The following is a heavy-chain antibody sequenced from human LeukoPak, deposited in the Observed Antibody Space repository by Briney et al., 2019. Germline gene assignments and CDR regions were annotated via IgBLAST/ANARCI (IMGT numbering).Heavy chain of an antibody. V-gene: IGHV3-23*01. CDR1: GFSPFSSYA. D-gene: IGHD3-3*01. CDR3: AKDLRDFWSGFWFDP. CDR2: ISGNGDSA. Sequence: GGSLRLSCAASGFSPFSSYAMSWVRQAPGKGLEWVSAISGNGDSAYYGDSVKGRFTISRDNSKNTLYLQMNSLRAEDTAVYYCAKDLRDFWSGFWFDPWGQGTLVTVSS. J-gene: IGHJ5*02.